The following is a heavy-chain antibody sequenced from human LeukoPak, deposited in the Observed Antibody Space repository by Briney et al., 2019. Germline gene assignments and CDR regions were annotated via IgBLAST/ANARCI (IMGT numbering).Heavy chain of an antibody. J-gene: IGHJ4*02. V-gene: IGHV1-46*01. CDR1: GYTFTSYD. CDR3: ASVLYCGADCYSGPYIFVF. D-gene: IGHD2-21*02. CDR2: INPSGDST. Sequence: ASVKVSFKASGYTFTSYDMHWVRQAPGQGLEWMGIINPSGDSTSYAQKFQGRVTMTRDTSTSTVYMELSSLRSEDTAVYYCASVLYCGADCYSGPYIFVFWGQGTLVTVSS.